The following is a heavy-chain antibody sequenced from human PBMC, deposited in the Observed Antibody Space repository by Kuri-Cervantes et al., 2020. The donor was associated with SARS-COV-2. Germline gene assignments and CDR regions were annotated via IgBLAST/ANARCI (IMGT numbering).Heavy chain of an antibody. V-gene: IGHV3-48*01. CDR3: AGGSRQTVAGYYYYGMDV. CDR1: GFTFSSYS. D-gene: IGHD6-19*01. Sequence: GGSLRLSCAASGFTFSSYSMNWVRQAPGKGLEWVSYISSSSSTIYYADSVKGRFTISRDNAKNSLYLQMNSLRAEDTAVYYCAGGSRQTVAGYYYYGMDVWGQGTTVTVSS. J-gene: IGHJ6*02. CDR2: ISSSSSTI.